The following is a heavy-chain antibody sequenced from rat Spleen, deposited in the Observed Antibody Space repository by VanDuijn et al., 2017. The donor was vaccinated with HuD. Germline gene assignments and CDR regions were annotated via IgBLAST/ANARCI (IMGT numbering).Heavy chain of an antibody. J-gene: IGHJ4*01. Sequence: QVQLKESGPGLVQPSQTLSLTCTVSGFSLTSYHVSWVRQPPGKGLQWMGVIWTGGSITYNSLLKSRLSISRDTSKSQVFLKMNSLQPEDTGTYYCARHLREASGVMDVWGQGASVTVSS. CDR1: GFSLTSYH. CDR3: ARHLREASGVMDV. CDR2: IWTGGSI. D-gene: IGHD4-3*01. V-gene: IGHV2-43*01.